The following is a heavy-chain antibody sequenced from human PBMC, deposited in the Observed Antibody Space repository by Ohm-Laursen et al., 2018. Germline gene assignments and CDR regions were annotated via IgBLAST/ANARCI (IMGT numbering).Heavy chain of an antibody. CDR2: IYWDDNK. J-gene: IGHJ4*02. Sequence: TQTLTLTSTFSGFSLRTSGLGVGWIRQPPGKALEWLALIYWDDNKRYSPSLKSRLTITKDTSKNQVVLTMTNMDPVDTATYYCAHRRSGWNLFDYWGQGTLVTVSS. D-gene: IGHD1-1*01. V-gene: IGHV2-5*02. CDR1: GFSLRTSGLG. CDR3: AHRRSGWNLFDY.